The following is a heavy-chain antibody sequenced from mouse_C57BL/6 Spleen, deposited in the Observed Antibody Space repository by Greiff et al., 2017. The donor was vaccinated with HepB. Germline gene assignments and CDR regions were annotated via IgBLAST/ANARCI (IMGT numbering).Heavy chain of an antibody. CDR2: IYPGNSDT. J-gene: IGHJ3*01. CDR3: TRGGYDYVWFAY. CDR1: GYTFTSYW. V-gene: IGHV1-5*01. D-gene: IGHD2-4*01. Sequence: EVQLQQSGTVLARPGASVKMSCKTSGYTFTSYWMHWVKQRPGQGLEWRGAIYPGNSDTSYNQKLKGKANLTAVTSASTAYMELSSLPNEDSAVYYCTRGGYDYVWFAYWGQGTLVTVSA.